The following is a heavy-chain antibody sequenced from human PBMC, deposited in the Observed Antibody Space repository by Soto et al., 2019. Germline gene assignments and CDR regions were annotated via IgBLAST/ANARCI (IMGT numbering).Heavy chain of an antibody. CDR1: GFTFSSHW. CDR2: INSDGSST. J-gene: IGHJ4*02. V-gene: IGHV3-74*01. CDR3: ESHTSQWRENNFDY. Sequence: GGSLSLSCAASGFTFSSHWMHWVRQAPGEGLVWVSRINSDGSSTSDADSVRGRFTISRDNAKNTLYLQMTSLRAEDTAVYYCESHTSQWRENNFDYWGQGTLVTVSS. D-gene: IGHD6-19*01.